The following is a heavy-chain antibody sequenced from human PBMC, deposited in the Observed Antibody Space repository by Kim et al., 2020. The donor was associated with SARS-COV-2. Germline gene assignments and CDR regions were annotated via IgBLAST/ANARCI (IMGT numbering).Heavy chain of an antibody. D-gene: IGHD5-12*01. J-gene: IGHJ5*02. Sequence: GESLKISCKGSGYSFTTYWIAWVRQMPGKGLEWMGIIYPSDSDTKYNPSFQGQVTISADKSISTAYLQWSSLKASDTAMYYCAREGGYHDGRDWFDPWGQGTLVTVSS. CDR1: GYSFTTYW. CDR2: IYPSDSDT. CDR3: AREGGYHDGRDWFDP. V-gene: IGHV5-51*01.